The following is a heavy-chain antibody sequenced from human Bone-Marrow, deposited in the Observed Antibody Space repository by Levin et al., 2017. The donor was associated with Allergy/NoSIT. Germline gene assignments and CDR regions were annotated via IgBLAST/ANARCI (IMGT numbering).Heavy chain of an antibody. J-gene: IGHJ3*02. V-gene: IGHV3-21*01. CDR1: GFTFSIYS. D-gene: IGHD2-8*02. Sequence: MTGGSLRLSCTVSGFTFSIYSINWVRQAPGKGLEWVSSISSSGSDMYYVDSVKGRFTISRDNAKNSLTLQMNSLRAEDTAVYYCAEGIIGDVRVAHKEAFDIWGQGTMVSVSS. CDR2: ISSSGSDM. CDR3: AEGIIGDVRVAHKEAFDI.